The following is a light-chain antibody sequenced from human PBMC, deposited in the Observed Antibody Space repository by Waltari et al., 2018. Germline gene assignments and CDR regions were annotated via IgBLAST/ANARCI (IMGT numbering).Light chain of an antibody. J-gene: IGLJ3*02. CDR2: GDN. V-gene: IGLV1-40*01. Sequence: QSVLTQPPSVSGAPGQRVTPSSAGGQSTIGAGYDVHWYQQLPGTAPKLLIFGDNNRPAGVPDRFSVSKSPTSDFLIITGLQPEDEAVYYCQSFDSSLSVGVFGGGTTLTVL. CDR3: QSFDSSLSVGV. CDR1: QSTIGAGYD.